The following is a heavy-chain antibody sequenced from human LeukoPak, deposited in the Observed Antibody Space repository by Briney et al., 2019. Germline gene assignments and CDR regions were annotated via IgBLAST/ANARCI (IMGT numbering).Heavy chain of an antibody. V-gene: IGHV4-59*01. CDR3: ARGRISSGWFAHFDY. Sequence: SETLSLTCTVSGGSISSYYWSWIRQPPGKVLEWIGYAYYSGSTNYNPSLKSRVTMSVDTSKNQFSLRLSSVTAADTAVYFCARGRISSGWFAHFDYWGQGTLVTVSS. CDR1: GGSISSYY. D-gene: IGHD6-19*01. J-gene: IGHJ4*02. CDR2: AYYSGST.